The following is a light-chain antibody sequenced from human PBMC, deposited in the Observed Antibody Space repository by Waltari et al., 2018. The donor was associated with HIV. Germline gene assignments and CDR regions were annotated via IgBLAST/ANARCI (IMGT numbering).Light chain of an antibody. CDR1: SSNIGAGYD. V-gene: IGLV1-40*01. J-gene: IGLJ2*01. CDR2: ANF. CDR3: QSYDSSLSAYVV. Sequence: QSVLTQPPSVSGAPGQRVTISCTGTSSNIGAGYDAHWYQQLPGTAPKLLIYANFHRPPGVPHRFSGSKSATSAALAITGLQAEDGADYFCQSYDSSLSAYVVFGGGTKLTVL.